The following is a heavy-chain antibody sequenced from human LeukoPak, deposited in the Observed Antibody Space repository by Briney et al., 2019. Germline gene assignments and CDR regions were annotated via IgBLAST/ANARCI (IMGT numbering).Heavy chain of an antibody. D-gene: IGHD2-2*01. CDR2: INPNSGGT. CDR3: ASAYCSSSSCYALLWY. Sequence: ASVKVSRMASGYTFTGYYMHWVRQAPGQGLEWMGWINPNSGGTNYAQKFQGRVTMTRDTSISTAYMELSRLRSDDTAVYYCASAYCSSSSCYALLWYWGQGTLVTVSS. CDR1: GYTFTGYY. J-gene: IGHJ4*02. V-gene: IGHV1-2*02.